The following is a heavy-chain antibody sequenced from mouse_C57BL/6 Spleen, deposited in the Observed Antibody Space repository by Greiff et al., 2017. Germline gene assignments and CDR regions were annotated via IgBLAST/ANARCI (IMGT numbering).Heavy chain of an antibody. D-gene: IGHD1-1*01. CDR2: IDPSDSYT. J-gene: IGHJ4*01. V-gene: IGHV1-50*01. CDR3: ARLEDYYGSSYEYYYAMDY. CDR1: GYTFTSYW. Sequence: VQLQQPGAELVKPGASVKLSCKASGYTFTSYWMQWVKQRPGQGLEWIGEIDPSDSYTNYNQKFKGKATLTVDTSSSTAYMQHSSLTSEDSAVYYCARLEDYYGSSYEYYYAMDYWGQGTSVTVSS.